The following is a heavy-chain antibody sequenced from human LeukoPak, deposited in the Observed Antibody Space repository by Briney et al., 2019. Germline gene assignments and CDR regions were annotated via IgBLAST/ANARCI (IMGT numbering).Heavy chain of an antibody. J-gene: IGHJ4*02. CDR2: INPNSGGT. CDR1: GYTFTSYY. CDR3: ARDPSYYGSGYYFDY. V-gene: IGHV1-2*02. D-gene: IGHD3-10*01. Sequence: ASVKVSCKASGYTFTSYYMHWVRQAPGQGLEWMGWINPNSGGTNYAQNFQGRVTMTRDTSISTAYMELSRLRSDDTAVYYCARDPSYYGSGYYFDYWGQGTLVTVSS.